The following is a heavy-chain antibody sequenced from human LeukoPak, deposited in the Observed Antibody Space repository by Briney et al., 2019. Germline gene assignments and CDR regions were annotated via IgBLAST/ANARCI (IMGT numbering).Heavy chain of an antibody. CDR2: IYYSGST. CDR3: ARHGGRWFGEFDAFDI. J-gene: IGHJ3*02. V-gene: IGHV4-39*01. D-gene: IGHD3-10*01. CDR1: GGSISSSSYY. Sequence: SETLSLTCTASGGSISSSSYYWGWIRQPPGKGLEWIGSIYYSGSTYYNPSLKSRVTISVDTSQNQFSLKLSSVTAADTAVYYCARHGGRWFGEFDAFDIWGQGTMVTVCS.